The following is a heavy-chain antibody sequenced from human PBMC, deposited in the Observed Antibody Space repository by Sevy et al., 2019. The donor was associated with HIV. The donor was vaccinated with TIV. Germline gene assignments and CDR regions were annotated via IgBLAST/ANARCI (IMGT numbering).Heavy chain of an antibody. V-gene: IGHV3-74*01. CDR3: ARARPVLWFGEDY. Sequence: GGSLRLSCAASGFTFSNYWMHWVRQARGKGLVWVSRINSDGSSTSYADSVKGRFTISRDNAKNTLYLQMNSLRAEDTAVYYCARARPVLWFGEDYWGQGTLVTVSS. CDR2: INSDGSST. D-gene: IGHD3-10*01. J-gene: IGHJ4*02. CDR1: GFTFSNYW.